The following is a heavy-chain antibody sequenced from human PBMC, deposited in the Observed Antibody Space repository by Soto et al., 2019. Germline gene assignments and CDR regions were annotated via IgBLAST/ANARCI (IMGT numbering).Heavy chain of an antibody. Sequence: QVQLVQSAGEVKKPGASAIVSCQASGYTFRNYIIAWLRQAPGQGLEWMVWISPYNGNTNYARQFRGRVTLTTDTSTSAAYLELRNLGSDDADTYYCAIYCAGNACYSRHYYAMDVWGQGTTDSVSS. V-gene: IGHV1-18*01. D-gene: IGHD2-21*01. CDR1: GYTFRNYI. CDR2: ISPYNGNT. CDR3: AIYCAGNACYSRHYYAMDV. J-gene: IGHJ6*02.